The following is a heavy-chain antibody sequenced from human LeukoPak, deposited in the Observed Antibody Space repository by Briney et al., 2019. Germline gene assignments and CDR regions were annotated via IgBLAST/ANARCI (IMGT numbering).Heavy chain of an antibody. CDR1: GGTFSSYA. D-gene: IGHD3-3*01. CDR2: IIPILGIA. CDR3: ASAAGEWLLSNYYYGMDV. V-gene: IGHV1-69*04. J-gene: IGHJ6*02. Sequence: GSSVKVSCKASGGTFSSYAISWVRQAPGQGLEWMGRIIPILGIANYAQKFQGRVTITADKSTSTAYMGLSSLRSEDTAVYYCASAAGEWLLSNYYYGMDVWGQGTTVTVSS.